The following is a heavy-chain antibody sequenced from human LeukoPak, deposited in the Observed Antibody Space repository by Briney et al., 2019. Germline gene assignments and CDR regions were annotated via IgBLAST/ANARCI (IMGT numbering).Heavy chain of an antibody. Sequence: PGRSLRLSCAASGFAFRTYAMHWVRQAPGKGLEWVAIMSYDGRNEYYADSVKGRFTISRDNSKNALFLQMNSLRPEDTANYHCARGYGSGSSYFDYWGQGTLVTVSP. CDR1: GFAFRTYA. CDR3: ARGYGSGSSYFDY. D-gene: IGHD3-10*01. J-gene: IGHJ4*02. V-gene: IGHV3-30-3*01. CDR2: MSYDGRNE.